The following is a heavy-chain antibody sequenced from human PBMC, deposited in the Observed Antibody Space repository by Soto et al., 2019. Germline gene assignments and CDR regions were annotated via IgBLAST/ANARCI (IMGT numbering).Heavy chain of an antibody. CDR2: IYYSGST. J-gene: IGHJ4*02. CDR3: ARDCSGYDPSGGDYGDHGGFDY. D-gene: IGHD4-17*01. V-gene: IGHV4-31*03. CDR1: GGSISSGGYY. Sequence: QVQLQESGPGLVKPSQTLSLTCTVSGGSISSGGYYWSWIRQHPGKGLEWIGYIYYSGSTYYNPSLKSRVTISVDTSKNQFSLKLSSVTAADTAVYYCARDCSGYDPSGGDYGDHGGFDYWGQGTLVTVSS.